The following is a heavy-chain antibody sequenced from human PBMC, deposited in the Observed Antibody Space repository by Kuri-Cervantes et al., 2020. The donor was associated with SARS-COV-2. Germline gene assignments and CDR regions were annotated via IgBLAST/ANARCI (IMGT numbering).Heavy chain of an antibody. V-gene: IGHV3-21*04. CDR3: AKDYWRSTSCKAFDI. CDR1: GFTLSSYR. Sequence: GGSMRLSCAASGFTLSSYRMNWVRQGPGKGLEWVSSISSSSSYIYYADSVKGRFTISRDNSKNTLYLQMNSLRAENTAVYYCAKDYWRSTSCKAFDIWGQGTMVTVSS. D-gene: IGHD2-2*01. CDR2: ISSSSSYI. J-gene: IGHJ3*02.